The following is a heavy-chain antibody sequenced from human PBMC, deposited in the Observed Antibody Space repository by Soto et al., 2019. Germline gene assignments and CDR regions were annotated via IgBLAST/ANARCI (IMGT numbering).Heavy chain of an antibody. V-gene: IGHV3-30*18. CDR1: GFTFSSYG. CDR2: ISYDGSIK. CDR3: AQDYSPAGFYYGMDV. Sequence: QVQLVESGGGVVQPGRSLRLSCAASGFTFSSYGMHWVRQAPGKGLEWVAVISYDGSIKYYADSVKGRFSISRDNSKNPVYLQMDSLRAEDTAGYYCAQDYSPAGFYYGMDVWGQGPTVTVSS. J-gene: IGHJ6*02. D-gene: IGHD2-15*01.